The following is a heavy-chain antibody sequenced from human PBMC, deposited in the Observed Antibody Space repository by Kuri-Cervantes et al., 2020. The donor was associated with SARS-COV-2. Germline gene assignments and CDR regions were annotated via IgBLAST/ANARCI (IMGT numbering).Heavy chain of an antibody. CDR2: ISYDGSNK. D-gene: IGHD6-19*01. J-gene: IGHJ4*02. CDR3: ARIPYPKGAVAGTSDY. V-gene: IGHV3-30-3*01. Sequence: GESLKISCAASGFTFSTYAMHWVRQAPGKGLEWVAVISYDGSNKYYADSVKGRFTLSRDNSKNTLYLQMNSLRAEDTAVYYCARIPYPKGAVAGTSDYWGQGTLVTVSS. CDR1: GFTFSTYA.